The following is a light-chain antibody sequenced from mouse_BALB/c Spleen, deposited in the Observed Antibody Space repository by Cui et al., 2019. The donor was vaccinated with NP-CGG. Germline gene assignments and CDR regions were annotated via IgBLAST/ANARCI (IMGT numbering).Light chain of an antibody. V-gene: IGLV1*01. J-gene: IGLJ1*01. CDR3: ALWYSNHWV. Sequence: AVTNQSSPTTTSPGETVTLTCRSSTGAITTSNYANWVQEKPDHLFTGLIGGTNNRAPGVPARFSGSLIGDKAALTITGAQTEDEAIYFCALWYSNHWVFGGGTKLTVL. CDR1: TGAITTSNY. CDR2: GTN.